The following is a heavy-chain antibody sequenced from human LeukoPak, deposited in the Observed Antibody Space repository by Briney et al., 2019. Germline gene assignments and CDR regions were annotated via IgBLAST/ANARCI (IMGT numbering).Heavy chain of an antibody. CDR2: ISWNRGSI. CDR3: WVAAAGGEFDY. J-gene: IGHJ4*02. Sequence: PGRSLILSCASSGFTFGYYVMPLGRQAPGRGHELVSGISWNRGSIGYADSVKGRFTISRDNAKNSLYLQMNSLRAEDTALYYCWVAAAGGEFDYWGQGTLVTASS. CDR1: GFTFGYYV. D-gene: IGHD6-13*01. V-gene: IGHV3-9*01.